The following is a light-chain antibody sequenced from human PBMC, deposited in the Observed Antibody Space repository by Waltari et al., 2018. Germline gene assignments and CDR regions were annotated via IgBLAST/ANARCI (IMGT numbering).Light chain of an antibody. CDR3: QEYRTYRT. V-gene: IGKV1-5*03. Sequence: DIQMTQSPSTLSASVGERVTLTCRASQNIDRWLAWYQQKPGKAPKILIYKTSSLESGVASRFSGSGYGTEFTLTISSLQPDDFATYYCQEYRTYRTFGQGTKVEIK. CDR1: QNIDRW. CDR2: KTS. J-gene: IGKJ1*01.